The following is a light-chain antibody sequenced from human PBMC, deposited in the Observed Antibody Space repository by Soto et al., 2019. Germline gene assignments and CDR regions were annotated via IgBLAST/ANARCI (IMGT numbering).Light chain of an antibody. CDR1: SSDAGGYNY. V-gene: IGLV2-14*01. J-gene: IGLJ1*01. CDR2: DVS. Sequence: QSVLTQPASVSGSPGQSITISCTGTSSDAGGYNYVSWYQQHPGKAPKLMIYDVSNRPSGVSNRFSGSKSGNTASLTISGLHAEDEADYYCSSYTSSSTLYVFGTGTKVTVL. CDR3: SSYTSSSTLYV.